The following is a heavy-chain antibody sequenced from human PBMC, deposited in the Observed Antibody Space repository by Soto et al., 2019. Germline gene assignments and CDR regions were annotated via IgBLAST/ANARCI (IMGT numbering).Heavy chain of an antibody. J-gene: IGHJ4*02. V-gene: IGHV3-30*14. Sequence: QVQLVESGGGVVQPGRSLRLSCAASGFTFGTYAIHWVRQAPGKGLEWVALIAYDGKNKFYTDSVKGRFTISRDNSKNTLFLQRNSLRPEDTAVYYCARGVPYDMGSYYFDYWGQGTLVTVSS. CDR2: IAYDGKNK. CDR1: GFTFGTYA. CDR3: ARGVPYDMGSYYFDY. D-gene: IGHD3-22*01.